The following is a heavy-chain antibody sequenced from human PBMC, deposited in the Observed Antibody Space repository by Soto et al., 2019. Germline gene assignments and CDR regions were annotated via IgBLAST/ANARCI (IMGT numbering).Heavy chain of an antibody. Sequence: SETLSLTCTVSGVSISSGGYYWGWIRQHPGKGLEWIGNIYYSGRTYYNPSLKSRVIMSVDTSKNHFSLKLSSVTAADTAMYYCATSGSYYYYYYAMDVWGQGTTVTVSS. CDR3: ATSGSYYYYYYAMDV. V-gene: IGHV4-31*03. CDR2: IYYSGRT. D-gene: IGHD3-10*01. J-gene: IGHJ6*02. CDR1: GVSISSGGYY.